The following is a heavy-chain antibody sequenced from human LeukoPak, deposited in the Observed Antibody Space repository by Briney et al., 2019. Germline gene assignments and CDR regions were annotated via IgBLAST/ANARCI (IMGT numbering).Heavy chain of an antibody. V-gene: IGHV4-59*08. Sequence: SETLFLTCTVSGGSISSYYWSWIRQPPGKGLEWIGYIYYSGSTNYNPSLKSRVTISVDTSKNQFSLKLSSVTAADTAVYYCARLITSGTTYYYYYGMDVWGQGTTVTVSS. CDR1: GGSISSYY. J-gene: IGHJ6*02. CDR2: IYYSGST. CDR3: ARLITSGTTYYYYYGMDV. D-gene: IGHD1-7*01.